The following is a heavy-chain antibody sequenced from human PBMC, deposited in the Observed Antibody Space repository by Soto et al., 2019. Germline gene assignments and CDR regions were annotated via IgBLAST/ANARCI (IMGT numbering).Heavy chain of an antibody. V-gene: IGHV3-23*01. D-gene: IGHD4-17*01. Sequence: PGGSLRLSCAASGFTLSDFSMHWVRQAAGKGLECVSAIGGDGESTHYADSVKGRFTISRDNSKNTLYLQLNSLRVEDTAVYYCAKVGGFDPWGQGTLVTVSS. CDR1: GFTLSDFS. CDR2: IGGDGEST. CDR3: AKVGGFDP. J-gene: IGHJ5*02.